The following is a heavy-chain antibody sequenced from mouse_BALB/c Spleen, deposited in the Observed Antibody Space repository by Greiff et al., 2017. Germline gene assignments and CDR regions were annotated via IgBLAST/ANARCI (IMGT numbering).Heavy chain of an antibody. V-gene: IGHV1-82*01. Sequence: QVQLQQSGPELVKPGASVKISCKASGYAFSSSWMNWVKQRPGQGLEWIGRIYPGDGDTNYNGKFKGKATLTADKSSSTAYMQLSSLTSVDSAVYFCARKDYDYDWFAYWGQGTLVTVSA. CDR1: GYAFSSSW. J-gene: IGHJ3*01. D-gene: IGHD2-4*01. CDR2: IYPGDGDT. CDR3: ARKDYDYDWFAY.